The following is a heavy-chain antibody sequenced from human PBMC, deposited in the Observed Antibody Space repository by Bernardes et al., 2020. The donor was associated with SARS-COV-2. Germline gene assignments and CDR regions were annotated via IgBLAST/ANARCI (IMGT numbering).Heavy chain of an antibody. CDR3: ARDRFYVGDYYYYGMDV. D-gene: IGHD3-10*01. J-gene: IGHJ6*02. CDR1: GFTFSSYW. CDR2: IKQDGSEK. Sequence: GGSLRLSCAASGFTFSSYWMSWVRQAPGKGLEWVANIKQDGSEKYYVDSVKGRFTISRDNAKNSLYLQMNSLRAEDTAVYYCARDRFYVGDYYYYGMDVWGQGTTVTVSS. V-gene: IGHV3-7*01.